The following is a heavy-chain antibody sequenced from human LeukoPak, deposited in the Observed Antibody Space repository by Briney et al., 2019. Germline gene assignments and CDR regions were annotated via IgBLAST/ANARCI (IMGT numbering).Heavy chain of an antibody. Sequence: MPSETLSLTCTVSGGSISSYYWSWIRQPPGKGLEWIGEINHSGSTNYNPSLKSRVTISVDTSKNQFSLKLSSVTAADTAVYYCARHRGYSSGWSLRNWFDPWGQGTLVTVSS. CDR3: ARHRGYSSGWSLRNWFDP. V-gene: IGHV4-34*01. CDR1: GGSISSYY. D-gene: IGHD6-19*01. J-gene: IGHJ5*02. CDR2: INHSGST.